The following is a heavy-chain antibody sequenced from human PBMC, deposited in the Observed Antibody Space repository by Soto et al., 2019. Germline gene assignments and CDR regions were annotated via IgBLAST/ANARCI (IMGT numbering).Heavy chain of an antibody. CDR2: IKSKTDGGTT. V-gene: IGHV3-15*01. Sequence: GGSVRLSCAASGFTFSNAWMSWVRQAPGKGLEWVGRIKSKTDGGTTDYAAPVKGRFTISRDDSKNTLYLQMNSLKTEDTAVYYCTTGGYYDFWSGFEGVNYYMDVWGKGTTVTVSS. J-gene: IGHJ6*03. CDR3: TTGGYYDFWSGFEGVNYYMDV. D-gene: IGHD3-3*01. CDR1: GFTFSNAW.